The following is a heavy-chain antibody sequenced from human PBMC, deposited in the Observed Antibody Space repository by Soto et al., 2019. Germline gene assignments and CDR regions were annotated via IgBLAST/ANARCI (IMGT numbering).Heavy chain of an antibody. J-gene: IGHJ6*02. CDR3: AREGCSSTSCYPPYYYYGMDV. CDR1: GGSISSSNW. Sequence: SETLSLTCAVSGGSISSSNWWSWVRQPPGKGLEWIGEIYHSGSTNYNPSLKSRVTISVDTSKNQFSLKLSSVTAADTAVYYCAREGCSSTSCYPPYYYYGMDVWGQGTTVNVSS. V-gene: IGHV4-4*02. CDR2: IYHSGST. D-gene: IGHD2-2*01.